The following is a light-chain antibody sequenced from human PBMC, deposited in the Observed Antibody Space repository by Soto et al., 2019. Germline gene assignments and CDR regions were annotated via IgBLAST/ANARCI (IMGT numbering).Light chain of an antibody. V-gene: IGLV2-8*01. J-gene: IGLJ2*01. CDR2: EVS. Sequence: QSVLTQPPSASGSPGQSVTISCTGTSSDVGGYNYVSWYQQYPGKAPTLMIYEVSKRPSGVPDRFSGSKSGNTASLSVSGLQAEDEADYYFSSYGGSNNVLFGGGTKLTVL. CDR1: SSDVGGYNY. CDR3: SSYGGSNNVL.